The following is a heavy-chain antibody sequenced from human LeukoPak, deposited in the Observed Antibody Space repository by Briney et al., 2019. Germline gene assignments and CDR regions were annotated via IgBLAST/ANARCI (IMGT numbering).Heavy chain of an antibody. CDR3: AKENDIVVVPAAFDY. CDR1: GFTFSSYA. CDR2: TSGSGGST. V-gene: IGHV3-23*01. Sequence: GGSLRLSCAASGFTFSSYAMSWVRQAPGKGLEWVSATSGSGGSTYYADSVRGRFTISRDNSKNTLYLQMNSLRAEDTAVYYCAKENDIVVVPAAFDYWGQGTLVTVSS. J-gene: IGHJ4*02. D-gene: IGHD2-2*01.